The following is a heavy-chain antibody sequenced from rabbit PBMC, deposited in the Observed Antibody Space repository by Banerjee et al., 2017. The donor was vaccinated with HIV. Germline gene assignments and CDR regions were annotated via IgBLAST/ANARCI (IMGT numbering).Heavy chain of an antibody. D-gene: IGHD4-1*01. J-gene: IGHJ4*01. CDR1: GIDFSSYYY. V-gene: IGHV1S43*01. Sequence: QSLEESGGDLVKPGASLTLTCTASGIDFSSYYYMCWVRQAPGKGLELITCIYTDSGSIWYASWVNGRFTISRSTSLNTVDLKMTSLTAADTATYFCARDLAGVIGWNFNLWGPGTLVTVS. CDR3: ARDLAGVIGWNFNL. CDR2: IYTDSGSI.